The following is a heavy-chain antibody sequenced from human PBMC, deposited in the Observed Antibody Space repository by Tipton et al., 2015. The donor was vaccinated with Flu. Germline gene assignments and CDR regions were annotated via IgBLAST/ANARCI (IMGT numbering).Heavy chain of an antibody. D-gene: IGHD4-23*01. J-gene: IGHJ4*02. V-gene: IGHV5-51*01. CDR3: ARRGGNMYDY. CDR2: IYVGDSDT. Sequence: EVQLVQSGAEAKKPGESLKISCKGSGFSFSIYWIAWVRQMPGKGLEWMGIIYVGDSDTTYSPSFQGQVTISVDKSIRTAYLQWSSLKASDTAMYYCARRGGNMYDYWGQGTLVTVSS. CDR1: GFSFSIYW.